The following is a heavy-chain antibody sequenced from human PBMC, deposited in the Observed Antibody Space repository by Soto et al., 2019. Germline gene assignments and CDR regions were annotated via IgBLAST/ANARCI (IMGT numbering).Heavy chain of an antibody. J-gene: IGHJ4*02. D-gene: IGHD3-22*01. CDR3: AKLSDMYVVVIHCYY. V-gene: IGHV3-23*01. Sequence: GGSLRLSCAASGFTFSSYAMSWARHAPGKGPEWVSAIRGSGGSTYYADSVKGRFTISRDNSMNTLYLQMNSLRAEDTAVYYCAKLSDMYVVVIHCYYWGQGSLVTVSS. CDR2: IRGSGGST. CDR1: GFTFSSYA.